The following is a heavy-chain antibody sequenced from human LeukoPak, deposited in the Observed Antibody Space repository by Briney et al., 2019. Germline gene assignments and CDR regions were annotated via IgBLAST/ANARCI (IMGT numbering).Heavy chain of an antibody. D-gene: IGHD3-3*01. CDR3: AKGYDFWSGTFDY. CDR1: GFTFSSYA. J-gene: IGHJ4*02. V-gene: IGHV3-23*01. Sequence: PGGSLRLSCAASGFTFSSYAMSWVRKAPGKGLEWVSAISGSGGSTYYADSVKGRFTISRDNSKNTLYLQMNSLRAEDTAVYYCAKGYDFWSGTFDYWGQGTLVTVSS. CDR2: ISGSGGST.